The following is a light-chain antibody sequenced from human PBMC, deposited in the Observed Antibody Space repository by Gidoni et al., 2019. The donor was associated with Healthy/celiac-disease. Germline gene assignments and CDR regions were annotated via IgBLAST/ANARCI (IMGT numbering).Light chain of an antibody. Sequence: EIVLTQSPATLSLSPGERANLSFRASQSVSSYLAWYQQKPGQAPRLLIYDASNRATGIPARFSGSGSGTDFTLTISSLEPEDFAVYYCQQRSNWPQWTFGQGTKVEIK. CDR1: QSVSSY. CDR2: DAS. V-gene: IGKV3-11*01. CDR3: QQRSNWPQWT. J-gene: IGKJ1*01.